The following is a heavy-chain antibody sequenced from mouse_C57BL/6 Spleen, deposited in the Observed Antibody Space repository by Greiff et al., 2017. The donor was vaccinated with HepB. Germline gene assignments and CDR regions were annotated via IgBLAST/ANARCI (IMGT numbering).Heavy chain of an antibody. CDR1: GYTFTDYY. Sequence: VQLQQSGPELVKPGASVKISCKASGYTFTDYYMNWVKQSHGKSLEWIGDINPNNGGTSYNQKFKGKATLTVDKSSSTAYMELRSLTSEDSAVYYCARIYDGYYVAMDYWGQGTSVTVSS. CDR3: ARIYDGYYVAMDY. J-gene: IGHJ4*01. V-gene: IGHV1-26*01. CDR2: INPNNGGT. D-gene: IGHD2-3*01.